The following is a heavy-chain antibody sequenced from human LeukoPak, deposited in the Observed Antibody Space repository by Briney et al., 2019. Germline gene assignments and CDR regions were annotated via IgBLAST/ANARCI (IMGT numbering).Heavy chain of an antibody. CDR2: IYHNGGT. CDR3: ARDVILDPHYFDY. V-gene: IGHV4-38-2*02. D-gene: IGHD2/OR15-2a*01. CDR1: GDSISSDHY. J-gene: IGHJ4*02. Sequence: PSETLSLPCTVSGDSISSDHYWGWIRQPPGQTLEWIGNIYHNGGTFYKASLRSRVTMSVDTSKNQFSLRLTSATAADTAVYYCARDVILDPHYFDYWGQGILVTVSS.